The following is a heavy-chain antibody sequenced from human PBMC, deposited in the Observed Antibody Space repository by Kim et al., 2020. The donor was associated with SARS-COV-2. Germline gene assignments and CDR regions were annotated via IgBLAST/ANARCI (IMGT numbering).Heavy chain of an antibody. D-gene: IGHD3-10*01. V-gene: IGHV1-69*13. Sequence: SVKVSCKASGGTFSSYAISWVRQAPGQGLEWMGGIIPIFGTANYAQKFQGRVTITADESTSTAYMELSSLRSEDTAVYYCARGAELLSPYYYYYGMDVWGQGTTVTVSS. CDR2: IIPIFGTA. J-gene: IGHJ6*02. CDR1: GGTFSSYA. CDR3: ARGAELLSPYYYYYGMDV.